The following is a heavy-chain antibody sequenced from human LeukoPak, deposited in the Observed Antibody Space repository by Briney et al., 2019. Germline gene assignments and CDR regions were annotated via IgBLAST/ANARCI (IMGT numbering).Heavy chain of an antibody. V-gene: IGHV3-23*01. Sequence: GGSLRLSCAASGFTFSSYAMSWVRQAPGKGLEWVSAISGSGGSTYYADTVKGRFTISRDNSKNTLYLQMNSLRAEDTAVYYCAKAPDYYYYMDVWGKGTTVTISS. J-gene: IGHJ6*03. CDR2: ISGSGGST. CDR3: AKAPDYYYYMDV. CDR1: GFTFSSYA.